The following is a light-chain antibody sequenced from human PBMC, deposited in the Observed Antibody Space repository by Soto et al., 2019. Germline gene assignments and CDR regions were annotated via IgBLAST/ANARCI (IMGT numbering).Light chain of an antibody. CDR2: DNN. V-gene: IGLV1-51*01. CDR3: EAWDYSLSAGV. CDR1: SSNIGDNY. Sequence: QSVLTQPPSVSAAPGQKVTISCSGGSSNIGDNYVSWYQQLPGTAPNLLIYDNNKRPSRIPDRFSGSKSGTSATLGITGLQAGDEADYYCEAWDYSLSAGVFGGGTKLTVL. J-gene: IGLJ2*01.